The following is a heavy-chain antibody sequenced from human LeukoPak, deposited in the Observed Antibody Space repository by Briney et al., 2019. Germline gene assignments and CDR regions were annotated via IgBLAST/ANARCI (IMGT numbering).Heavy chain of an antibody. V-gene: IGHV4-30-2*01. CDR1: GGSISSGGYP. Sequence: SETLSLTCAVSGGSISSGGYPWSWIRQPPGKGLEWIGYIYHSGSTYYNPSLKSRVTISVDRSKNQFSLKLSSVTAADTAVYYCARREQLRYYGMDVWGQGTTVTVSS. J-gene: IGHJ6*02. CDR2: IYHSGST. D-gene: IGHD6-13*01. CDR3: ARREQLRYYGMDV.